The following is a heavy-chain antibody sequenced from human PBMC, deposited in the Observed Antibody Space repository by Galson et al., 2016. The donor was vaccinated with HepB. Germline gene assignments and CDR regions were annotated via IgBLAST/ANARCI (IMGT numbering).Heavy chain of an antibody. V-gene: IGHV3-7*01. D-gene: IGHD7-27*01. CDR3: ARDFGWGSDY. J-gene: IGHJ4*02. CDR2: IKQDGSNI. CDR1: GFTFSSYA. Sequence: SLRLSCAASGFTFSSYAMHWVRQAPGKGLEWLASIKQDGSNIYCVDFVKGRFSVSRDNAKNSMYLQMNSLRVEDTAVYYCARDFGWGSDYWGQGTQVTVSS.